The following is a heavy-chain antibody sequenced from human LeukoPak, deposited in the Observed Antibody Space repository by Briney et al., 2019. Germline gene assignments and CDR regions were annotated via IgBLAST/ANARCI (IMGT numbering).Heavy chain of an antibody. V-gene: IGHV4-34*01. CDR3: ARGVTRESFDY. D-gene: IGHD4-17*01. Sequence: PSETLSLTCAVYGGSFSGYYWSCIRQPPGNGLEWIGEINHSGSTNYNPSLKSRVTISVDTSKNQFSLKLSSVTAADTAVYYCARGVTRESFDYWGQGTLVTVSS. J-gene: IGHJ4*02. CDR2: INHSGST. CDR1: GGSFSGYY.